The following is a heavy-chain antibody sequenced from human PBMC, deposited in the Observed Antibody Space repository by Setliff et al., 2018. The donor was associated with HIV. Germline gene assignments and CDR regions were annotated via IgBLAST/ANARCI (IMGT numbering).Heavy chain of an antibody. V-gene: IGHV4-31*03. CDR2: VYYTGKT. Sequence: SETLPLTCSVSGGSLISGGYYWSWIRQHPGKGLEWIGYVYYTGKTCYNPSLESRISMSVDTSKNQFSLKLTSVTAADTAIYYCARDLTSNSNCFEPWGQGTQVTVSS. CDR3: ARDLTSNSNCFEP. CDR1: GGSLISGGYY. D-gene: IGHD4-4*01. J-gene: IGHJ5*02.